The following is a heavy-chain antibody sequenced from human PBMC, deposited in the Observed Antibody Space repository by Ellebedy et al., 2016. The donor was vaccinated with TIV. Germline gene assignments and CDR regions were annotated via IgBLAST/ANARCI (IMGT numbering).Heavy chain of an antibody. CDR3: ARGGSTSSRYWRN. CDR1: EFAFYDDW. J-gene: IGHJ4*02. CDR2: IKKDGSDT. V-gene: IGHV3-7*01. D-gene: IGHD6-13*01. Sequence: GESLKIPCTASEFAFYDDWMTWVRQAPGKGLEWVANIKKDGSDTYYVDSVKGRFTISRDNSKNSLYLQMDSLRAEDTAVYFCARGGSTSSRYWRNWGQGTLVTVSS.